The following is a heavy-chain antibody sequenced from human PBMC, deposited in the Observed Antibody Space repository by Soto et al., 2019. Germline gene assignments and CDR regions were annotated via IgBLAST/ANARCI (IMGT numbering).Heavy chain of an antibody. CDR2: VTADGGT. CDR3: APHVSCSGGSCQYDAFAI. CDR1: GFTVSSHP. D-gene: IGHD2-15*01. Sequence: EVQVLESGGGLVQPGGPLRLSCEGSGFTVSSHPMTWIRQAPGKGRKGFSTVTADGGTYYADSVKGRFAMSRDTSENTLYLQMNSLGAEDTAAYYCAPHVSCSGGSCQYDAFAIRGQGTMVTVSS. V-gene: IGHV3-23*01. J-gene: IGHJ3*02.